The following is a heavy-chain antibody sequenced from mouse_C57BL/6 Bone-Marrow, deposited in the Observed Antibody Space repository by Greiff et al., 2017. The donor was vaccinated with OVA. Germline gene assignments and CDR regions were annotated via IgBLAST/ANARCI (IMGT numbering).Heavy chain of an antibody. Sequence: VQLKQSGAELVRPGASVKLSCTASGFNIKDDYMHWVKQRPEQGLEWIGWIDPENGDTEYASKFQGKATITADTSSNTAYLQLSSLTSEDTAVYYCTSHYDGYPDYWGQGTTLTVSS. J-gene: IGHJ2*01. CDR1: GFNIKDDY. V-gene: IGHV14-4*01. CDR2: IDPENGDT. CDR3: TSHYDGYPDY. D-gene: IGHD2-3*01.